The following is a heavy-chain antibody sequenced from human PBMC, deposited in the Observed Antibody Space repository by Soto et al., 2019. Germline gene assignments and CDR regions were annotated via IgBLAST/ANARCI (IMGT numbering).Heavy chain of an antibody. V-gene: IGHV1-18*01. Sequence: QVQLVQSGAEVKKPGASVKASCRASGYTFTSYVISWVRQAPAQGLEWMGWISAYNGNTNFAQKRQGRVTMTTDTSTSTAYMELRSLRSDDTAVYYCARVGATVAGPYGMDVWGQGTTVTVSS. CDR2: ISAYNGNT. CDR3: ARVGATVAGPYGMDV. J-gene: IGHJ6*02. D-gene: IGHD6-19*01. CDR1: GYTFTSYV.